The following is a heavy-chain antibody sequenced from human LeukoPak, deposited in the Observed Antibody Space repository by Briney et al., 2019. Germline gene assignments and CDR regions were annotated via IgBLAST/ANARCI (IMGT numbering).Heavy chain of an antibody. V-gene: IGHV4-4*07. CDR2: IYTSGST. Sequence: SETLSLTCTVSGGSISSYYWSWIRQPAGKGLEWIGRIYTSGSTYYNPSLKSRVTISVDTSKNQFSLKLSSVTAADTAVYYCATYLDDNSGYYYVLFDYWGQGTLVTVSS. D-gene: IGHD3-22*01. CDR3: ATYLDDNSGYYYVLFDY. J-gene: IGHJ4*02. CDR1: GGSISSYY.